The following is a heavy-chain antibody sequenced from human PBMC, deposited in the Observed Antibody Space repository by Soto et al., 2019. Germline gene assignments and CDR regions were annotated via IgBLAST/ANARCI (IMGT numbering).Heavy chain of an antibody. CDR3: AKDLKGYSDSWLPFDY. V-gene: IGHV3-23*01. CDR1: GCIFSSYA. Sequence: PRGAFRLSCAASGCIFSSYAMSWVLQAPGKGLEWVSAISGSGGSTYYADSVKGRFTISRDNSKNTLYLQMNSLRAEDTAVYYCAKDLKGYSDSWLPFDYWGQGTLVSVSS. CDR2: ISGSGGST. D-gene: IGHD6-13*01. J-gene: IGHJ4*02.